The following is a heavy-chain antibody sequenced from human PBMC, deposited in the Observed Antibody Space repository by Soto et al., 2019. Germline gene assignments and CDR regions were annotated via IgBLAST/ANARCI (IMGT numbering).Heavy chain of an antibody. D-gene: IGHD3-10*01. V-gene: IGHV4-59*01. Sequence: SETLSLTCTVPGGSISSYDWTWIRQHPGKGLEWIGYIYYSGSTNYNPSLKSRVTISVDTSKNQFSLKLSSVTAADTAVYYCARDFGSTAGWGQGTLVTVSS. CDR1: GGSISSYD. J-gene: IGHJ4*02. CDR2: IYYSGST. CDR3: ARDFGSTAG.